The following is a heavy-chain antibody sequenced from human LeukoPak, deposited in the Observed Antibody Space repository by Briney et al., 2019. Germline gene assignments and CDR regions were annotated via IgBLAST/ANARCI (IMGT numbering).Heavy chain of an antibody. CDR2: TNPNSGGT. J-gene: IGHJ4*02. CDR1: GYTFTGYY. D-gene: IGHD6-13*01. Sequence: ASVKVSCKASGYTFTGYYMHWVRQAPGQGLEWMGWTNPNSGGTNYAQKFQGRVTMTRDTSISTAYMELSRLRSDDTAVYYCARPQEGAIAARVDYWGQGTLVTVSS. V-gene: IGHV1-2*02. CDR3: ARPQEGAIAARVDY.